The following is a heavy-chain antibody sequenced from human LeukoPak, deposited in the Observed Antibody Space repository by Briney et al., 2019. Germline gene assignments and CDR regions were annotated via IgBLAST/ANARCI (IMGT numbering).Heavy chain of an antibody. CDR3: ARYCSGGRCYSGLDP. CDR1: GFTFSSYA. Sequence: GGSLRLSCAASGFTFSSYAMTWVGQAPGKGLEWVSAITDSTYFADSVKGRFTISRDSSKNTVYLQTNSLRAEDTAVYYCARYCSGGRCYSGLDPWGQGALVTVSS. CDR2: ITDST. V-gene: IGHV3-23*01. J-gene: IGHJ5*02. D-gene: IGHD2-15*01.